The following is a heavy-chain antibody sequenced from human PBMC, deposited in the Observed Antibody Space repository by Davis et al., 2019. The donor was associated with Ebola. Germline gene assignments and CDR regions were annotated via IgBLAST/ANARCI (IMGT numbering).Heavy chain of an antibody. J-gene: IGHJ6*02. CDR1: GGSISSSNW. D-gene: IGHD2-2*01. V-gene: IGHV4-4*02. CDR2: IYHSGST. CDR3: ARHTVPAARYYYYGMDV. Sequence: MPGGSLRLSCTVSGGSISSSNWWSWVRQPPGKGLEWIGEIYHSGSTYYNPSLKSRVTTSVDTSKNQFSLKLKSVAAADTAVYYCARHTVPAARYYYYGMDVWGQGTTVTVSS.